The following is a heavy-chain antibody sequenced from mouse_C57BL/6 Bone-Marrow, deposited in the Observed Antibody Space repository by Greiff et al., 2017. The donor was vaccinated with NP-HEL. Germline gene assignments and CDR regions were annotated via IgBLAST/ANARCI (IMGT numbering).Heavy chain of an antibody. CDR1: GFTFSSYG. V-gene: IGHV5-6*01. J-gene: IGHJ4*01. CDR3: ARQGDYDVGDYAMDY. D-gene: IGHD2-4*01. CDR2: ISSGGSYT. Sequence: EVKLMESGGDLVKPGGSLKLSCAASGFTFSSYGMSWVRQTPDKRLEWVATISSGGSYTYYPDSVKGRFTISRDNAKNTLYLQMSSLKSEDTAMYYCARQGDYDVGDYAMDYWGQGTSVTVSS.